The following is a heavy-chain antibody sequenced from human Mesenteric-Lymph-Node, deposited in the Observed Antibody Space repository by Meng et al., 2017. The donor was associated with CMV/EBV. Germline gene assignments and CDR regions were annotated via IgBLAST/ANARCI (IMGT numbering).Heavy chain of an antibody. Sequence: GGSLRLSCAASGFTFSRYGMHWVRQAPGEGLEWVAFIRYDDSDKYYVDSVKGRFIISRDNSKNTLYLQMNSLRAEDTAVYYCAKDIYSMYSLGWDHWGLGTLVTVSS. CDR2: IRYDDSDK. V-gene: IGHV3-30*02. D-gene: IGHD6-19*01. CDR3: AKDIYSMYSLGWDH. J-gene: IGHJ4*02. CDR1: GFTFSRYG.